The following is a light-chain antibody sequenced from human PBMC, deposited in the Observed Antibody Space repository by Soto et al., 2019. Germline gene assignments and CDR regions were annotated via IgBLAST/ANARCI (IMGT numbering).Light chain of an antibody. CDR2: DTS. V-gene: IGKV3D-20*02. CDR3: HQRKSWPRT. J-gene: IGKJ1*01. Sequence: ETMMTQSPDTLSVSLGERATLSCRASQSLANSFIAWYQQKPGQAPRLLIYDTSSRASGIPDRFSGSGSGTDFTLTISSLEPEDFAVYYCHQRKSWPRTFGQGTKVDIK. CDR1: QSLANSF.